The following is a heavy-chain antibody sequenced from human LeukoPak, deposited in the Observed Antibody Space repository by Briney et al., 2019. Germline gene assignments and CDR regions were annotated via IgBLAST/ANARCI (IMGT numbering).Heavy chain of an antibody. CDR3: ARQPVVDIAVAGITFDY. CDR1: GYSFTSYW. J-gene: IGHJ4*02. V-gene: IGHV5-51*01. D-gene: IGHD6-19*01. CDR2: IYPGDSDT. Sequence: GESLKISCKGSGYSFTSYWIGWVRQMPGKGLEWMGIIYPGDSDTRYSPSFQGQVTISADKSISTAYLQWSGLKASDTAMYYCARQPVVDIAVAGITFDYWGQGTLVTVSS.